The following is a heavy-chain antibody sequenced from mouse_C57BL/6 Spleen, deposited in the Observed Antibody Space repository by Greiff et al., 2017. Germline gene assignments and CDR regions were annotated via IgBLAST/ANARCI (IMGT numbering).Heavy chain of an antibody. J-gene: IGHJ2*01. CDR1: GYTFTDYY. Sequence: VQLQQSGPELVKPGASVKISCKASGYTFTDYYMNWVKQSHGKSLEWIGDINPNNGGTSYNQKFKGKATLTVDKSSSTAYMELRSLTSEDSAVYYCAGYGGYFDYWGQGTTLTVSS. D-gene: IGHD2-2*01. CDR2: INPNNGGT. V-gene: IGHV1-26*01. CDR3: AGYGGYFDY.